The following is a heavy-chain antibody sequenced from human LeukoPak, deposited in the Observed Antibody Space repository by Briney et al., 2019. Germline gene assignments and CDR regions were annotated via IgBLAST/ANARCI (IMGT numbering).Heavy chain of an antibody. CDR3: TSPVVPAAPTSYHYGMDV. Sequence: GGSLKLSCAASGFTFSGSAMHWVRQASGKGLEWVGRIRSKANSYATAYAASVKGRFTISRDDSKNTAYLQMNSLKTEDTAVYYCTSPVVPAAPTSYHYGMDVWGQGTTVTVSS. J-gene: IGHJ6*02. V-gene: IGHV3-73*01. CDR1: GFTFSGSA. CDR2: IRSKANSYAT. D-gene: IGHD2-2*01.